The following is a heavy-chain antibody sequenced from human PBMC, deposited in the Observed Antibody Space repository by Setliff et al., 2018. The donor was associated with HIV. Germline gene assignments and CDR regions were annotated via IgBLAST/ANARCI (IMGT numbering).Heavy chain of an antibody. CDR1: GGSMSSSGPGYY. J-gene: IGHJ4*02. V-gene: IGHV4-39*01. CDR3: ARSQPDTIFGVVTFDC. Sequence: LSLTCTVSGGSMSSSGPGYYWGWVRQTPGGGLEWIGSVYYRGRTYYNLPLKSRVTISVDTSKNQLSLRLTSMAAADTAMYYCARSQPDTIFGVVTFDCWGQGKMVTVS. CDR2: VYYRGRT. D-gene: IGHD3-3*01.